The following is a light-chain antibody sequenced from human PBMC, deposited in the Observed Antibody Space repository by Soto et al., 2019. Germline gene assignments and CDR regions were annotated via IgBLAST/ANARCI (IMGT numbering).Light chain of an antibody. Sequence: EIVLTQSPGTLSLSPGEGATLSCRASQSISSNFLAWYQQKRGQAPRLLIHGASNRATGIPDRFSGSGSGTDFTLTIARLEPEEFGVYYCQQYGGSPRTFGQGTKVEVK. CDR1: QSISSNF. V-gene: IGKV3-20*01. CDR2: GAS. J-gene: IGKJ1*01. CDR3: QQYGGSPRT.